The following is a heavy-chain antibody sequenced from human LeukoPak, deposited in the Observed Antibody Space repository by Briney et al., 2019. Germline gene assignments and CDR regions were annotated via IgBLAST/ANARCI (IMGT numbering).Heavy chain of an antibody. CDR3: AKDYYYDSSGYSY. J-gene: IGHJ4*02. Sequence: PGGSLRLSCAASGFTFSSYPMHWVRQAPGKGLEWVAVISYDGSEKHYADPVKGRFTISRDNSKNTLYLQMNSLRAEDTAVYYCAKDYYYDSSGYSYWGQGTLVTVSS. D-gene: IGHD3-22*01. CDR1: GFTFSSYP. CDR2: ISYDGSEK. V-gene: IGHV3-30-3*01.